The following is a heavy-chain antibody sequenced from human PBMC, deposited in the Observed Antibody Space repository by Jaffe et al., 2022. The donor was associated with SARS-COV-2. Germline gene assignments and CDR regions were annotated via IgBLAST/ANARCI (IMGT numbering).Heavy chain of an antibody. V-gene: IGHV3-48*02. D-gene: IGHD3-16*01. CDR2: ISSSGSVV. CDR1: GFIFNDYA. CDR3: VRDRTSSDDNYYYVWDY. J-gene: IGHJ4*02. Sequence: AQLVESGGGLVQSGGSLRLSCEVSGFIFNDYAMNWVRQAPGKGLEWVSYISSSGSVVKYAVSVEGRFTISRDNAKNSLYLQMNSLRDDDTAVYYCVRDRTSSDDNYYYVWDYWGQGTLAAVSS.